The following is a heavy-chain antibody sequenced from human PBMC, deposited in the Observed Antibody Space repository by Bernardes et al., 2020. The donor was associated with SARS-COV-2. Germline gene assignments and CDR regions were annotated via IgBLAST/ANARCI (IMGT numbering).Heavy chain of an antibody. J-gene: IGHJ4*02. V-gene: IGHV3-23*01. Sequence: GGSLRLSCAASGFTFTKYDMSWVRQAPGTGLEWVSGISGSGNTTYYADSVKGRFTISRVNSKNTLFLQMDSLRAEDTAVYYCAKDDDRPLFGAPGFDSWGQGTLVTVSS. CDR3: AKDDDRPLFGAPGFDS. CDR2: ISGSGNTT. D-gene: IGHD3-3*01. CDR1: GFTFTKYD.